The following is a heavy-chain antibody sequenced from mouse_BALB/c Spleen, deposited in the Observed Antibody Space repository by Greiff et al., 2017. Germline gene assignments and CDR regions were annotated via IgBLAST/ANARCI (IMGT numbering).Heavy chain of an antibody. D-gene: IGHD4-1*01. Sequence: QVQLQQSGPGLVAPSQSLSITCTVSGFSLTSYGVHWVRQPPGKGLEWLGVIWAGGSTNYNSALMSRLSISKDNSKSQVFLKMNSLQTDDTAMYYCARDLAGTSYAMDYWGQGTSVTVSS. J-gene: IGHJ4*01. V-gene: IGHV2-9*02. CDR1: GFSLTSYG. CDR3: ARDLAGTSYAMDY. CDR2: IWAGGST.